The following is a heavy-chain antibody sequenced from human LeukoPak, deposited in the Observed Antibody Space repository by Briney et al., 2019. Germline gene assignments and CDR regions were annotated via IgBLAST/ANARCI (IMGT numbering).Heavy chain of an antibody. D-gene: IGHD6-19*01. CDR3: ARDPSSGWPYYYYYYYMDV. J-gene: IGHJ6*03. CDR2: INPNSGGT. Sequence: ASVKVSCRASGYTFTGYYMHWVRQAPGQGLEWMGWINPNSGGTNYAQKFQGRVTMTRDTSISTAYMELSRLRSDDTAVYYCARDPSSGWPYYYYYYYMDVWGKGTTVTISS. V-gene: IGHV1-2*02. CDR1: GYTFTGYY.